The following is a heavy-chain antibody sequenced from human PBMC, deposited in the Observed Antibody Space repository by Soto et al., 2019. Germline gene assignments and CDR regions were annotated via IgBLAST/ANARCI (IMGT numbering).Heavy chain of an antibody. Sequence: QVQLVQSGAEVKKPGASVKVSCKPSGYSSGYSFTSFFIHWVRQAPGQGLEWMGLVNPSGGSTTYAQNFQGRVTMTRDQSTSTAYMELTNLRSEDTAVYYCARSYAGYDPSRQYYFDFWGQGTLVTVSA. J-gene: IGHJ4*02. V-gene: IGHV1-46*01. D-gene: IGHD5-12*01. CDR2: VNPSGGST. CDR3: ARSYAGYDPSRQYYFDF. CDR1: GYSFTSFF.